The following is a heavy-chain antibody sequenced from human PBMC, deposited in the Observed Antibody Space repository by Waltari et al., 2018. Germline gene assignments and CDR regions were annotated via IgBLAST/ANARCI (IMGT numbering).Heavy chain of an antibody. Sequence: QVQLVQSGAEVKKPGSSVKVSCKASGGTFNSYAISWVRQAPGQGLEWMGGIIPIFGTANYAQKFQGRVTITTDESTSTAYMELSSLRSEDTAVYYCARDGARIVPHDAFDIWGQGTMVTVSS. J-gene: IGHJ3*02. D-gene: IGHD3-16*02. CDR2: IIPIFGTA. CDR1: GGTFNSYA. CDR3: ARDGARIVPHDAFDI. V-gene: IGHV1-69*05.